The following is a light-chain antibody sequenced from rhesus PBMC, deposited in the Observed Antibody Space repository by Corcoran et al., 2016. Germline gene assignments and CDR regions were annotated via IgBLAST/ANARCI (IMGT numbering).Light chain of an antibody. V-gene: IGKV1-44*03. CDR3: KQHNSHPT. CDR2: AAS. Sequence: DIQMTQSPSSLSASVGDRVTITCRASQTISSYLAWYQQKPGKVPNLLITAASTFQSGVPSRFSGSGSGTDFTLTISSLQPEDFATYCCKQHNSHPTFGQGTKVEIK. J-gene: IGKJ1*01. CDR1: QTISSY.